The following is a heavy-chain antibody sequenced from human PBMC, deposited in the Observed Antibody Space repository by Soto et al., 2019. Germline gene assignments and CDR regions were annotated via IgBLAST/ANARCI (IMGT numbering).Heavy chain of an antibody. CDR3: ARERGYYGSDAFDI. Sequence: QVQLVQSVAEVKKPGASVKVSCKASGYTFTGYDMHWVRQAPGQGLEWMGWINPNSGGTNYAQKFQGWVTMTRDTSISTAYMELSRLRSDDTAVYYCARERGYYGSDAFDIWGQGTMVTVSS. D-gene: IGHD3-22*01. CDR2: INPNSGGT. V-gene: IGHV1-2*04. CDR1: GYTFTGYD. J-gene: IGHJ3*02.